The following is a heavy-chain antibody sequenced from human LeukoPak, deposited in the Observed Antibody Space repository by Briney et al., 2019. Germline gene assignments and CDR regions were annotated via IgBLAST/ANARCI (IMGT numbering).Heavy chain of an antibody. Sequence: GGSLRLSCAASGFTFSSYEMNWVRQAPGKGLEWVSYISSSGSTIYYADSVKGRFTISRDNAKNTLYLHMHSLRAEDTAVYYCVRDGDDFNFDYWGQGNLVTVSS. CDR2: ISSSGSTI. CDR3: VRDGDDFNFDY. J-gene: IGHJ4*02. V-gene: IGHV3-48*03. CDR1: GFTFSSYE. D-gene: IGHD5-24*01.